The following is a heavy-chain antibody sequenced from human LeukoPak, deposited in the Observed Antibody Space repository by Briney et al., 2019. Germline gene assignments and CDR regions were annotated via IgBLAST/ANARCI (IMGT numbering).Heavy chain of an antibody. CDR1: GYTFTSYG. CDR3: ARDYRRVGKVEWDY. CDR2: ISAYNGNT. D-gene: IGHD1-1*01. J-gene: IGHJ4*01. V-gene: IGHV1-18*01. Sequence: ASVKVSCKASGYTFTSYGISWVRQAPGQGLEWMGWISAYNGNTNYAQKLQGRVTMTTDTSTSTAYMELRSLRSDDTAVYYCARDYRRVGKVEWDYWGQGTLVTGFS.